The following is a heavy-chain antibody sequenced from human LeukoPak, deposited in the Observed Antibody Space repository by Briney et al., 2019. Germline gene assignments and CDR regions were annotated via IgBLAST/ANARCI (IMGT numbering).Heavy chain of an antibody. V-gene: IGHV4-61*02. D-gene: IGHD5-18*01. CDR2: IYTSGST. Sequence: SETLSLTCTVSGGSISSGTYYWSWIRQPAGKGLEWIGRIYTSGSTNYNPSLKSRVTISVDTSKNQFSLKLSSVTAADTAVYYCARRRSGYSYGLWGQGTLVTVSS. J-gene: IGHJ4*02. CDR1: GGSISSGTYY. CDR3: ARRRSGYSYGL.